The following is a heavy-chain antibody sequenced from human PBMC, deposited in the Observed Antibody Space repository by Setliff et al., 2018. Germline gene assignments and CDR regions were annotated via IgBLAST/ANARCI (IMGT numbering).Heavy chain of an antibody. CDR3: SYGIAAAGGAFDI. Sequence: ASVKVSRKASGYTFTSYAMNWVRQAPGQGLEWMGWINTNTGNPTYAQGFTGRFVFSLDTSVSTAYLQISSLKAEDTAVYYCSYGIAAAGGAFDIWCQGTMVTVS. J-gene: IGHJ3*02. D-gene: IGHD6-13*01. CDR1: GYTFTSYA. V-gene: IGHV7-4-1*02. CDR2: INTNTGNP.